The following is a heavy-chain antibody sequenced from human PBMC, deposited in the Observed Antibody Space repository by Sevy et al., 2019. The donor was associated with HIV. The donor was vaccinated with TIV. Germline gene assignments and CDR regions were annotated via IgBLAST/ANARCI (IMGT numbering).Heavy chain of an antibody. V-gene: IGHV3-23*01. J-gene: IGHJ3*02. CDR3: AKGDEPAADYADYVPNAFDI. D-gene: IGHD4-17*01. CDR2: ISGPGALT. CDR1: GFTFRSYA. Sequence: GGSLRLSCAVSGFTFRSYAMSWVRQAPGKGLEWVSSISGPGALTYYAESVKGRFTISRDNSKNTLFLIMNSLRAEDTALYYCAKGDEPAADYADYVPNAFDIWGQGTMVTVSS.